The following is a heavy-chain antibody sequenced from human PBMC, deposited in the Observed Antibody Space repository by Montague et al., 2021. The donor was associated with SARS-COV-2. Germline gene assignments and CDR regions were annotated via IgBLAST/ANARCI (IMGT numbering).Heavy chain of an antibody. J-gene: IGHJ6*02. CDR3: ARERRHTHGGLEWGVPRDYHYFSDMDV. V-gene: IGHV4-59*01. CDR1: GGSITSFY. CDR2: IFPRGST. Sequence: SETLSLTCTVSGGSITSFYWSWIRQSPGEGLEWIGDIFPRGSTNYNPALKSRVTISVDTSQNLFSLQMRSVTAGDTAVYHCARERRHTHGGLEWGVPRDYHYFSDMDVWGQGTTVIVSS. D-gene: IGHD3-3*01.